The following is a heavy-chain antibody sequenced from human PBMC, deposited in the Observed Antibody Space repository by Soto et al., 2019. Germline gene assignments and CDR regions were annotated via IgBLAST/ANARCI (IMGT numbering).Heavy chain of an antibody. CDR2: INHSGST. CDR1: GGSFSGYY. D-gene: IGHD2-15*01. CDR3: ARGIREGIIGYCSGGSCYSDY. J-gene: IGHJ4*02. Sequence: QVQLQQWGAGLLKPSETLSLTCAVYGGSFSGYYWSWIRQPPGKGLEWIGEINHSGSTNYNPSLKSRVTISVDTSKNQFSLKLSSVTAADTAVYYCARGIREGIIGYCSGGSCYSDYWGQGTLVTVSS. V-gene: IGHV4-34*01.